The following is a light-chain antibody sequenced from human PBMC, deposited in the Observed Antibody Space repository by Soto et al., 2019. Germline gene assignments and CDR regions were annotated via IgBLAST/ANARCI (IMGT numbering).Light chain of an antibody. J-gene: IGKJ2*01. CDR2: GAS. Sequence: EIVLTQSPGTLSLSPGERATLSCRASQRITNNFLAWFQQKPGLAPRLLIHGASTRASGVPDRFSGGGSGTDLVLTLIRLEPEDFALYFCKRYVGSTFTCGLGTKRQI. CDR3: KRYVGSTFT. CDR1: QRITNNF. V-gene: IGKV3-20*01.